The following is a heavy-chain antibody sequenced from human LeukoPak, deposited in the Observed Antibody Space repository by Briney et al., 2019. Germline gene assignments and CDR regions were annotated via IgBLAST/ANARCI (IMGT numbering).Heavy chain of an antibody. Sequence: SETLSLTCTVSGGAISYYYWNWIRPPPGKGREWIGYIHYTGNTNYNPSLKSRVTISVDTSKNQFSLKLSSVTAADTAVYYCARDRLQLQSWGQGTLVTVSS. V-gene: IGHV4-59*01. J-gene: IGHJ5*02. CDR3: ARDRLQLQS. CDR1: GGAISYYY. D-gene: IGHD5-24*01. CDR2: IHYTGNT.